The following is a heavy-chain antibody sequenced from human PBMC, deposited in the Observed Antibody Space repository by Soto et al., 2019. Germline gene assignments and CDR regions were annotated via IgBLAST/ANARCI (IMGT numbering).Heavy chain of an antibody. CDR1: GGTFSSYA. CDR3: ARDCSSTSCYRNYGMDV. Sequence: QVQLVQSGAEVKKPGSSVKVSCKASGGTFSSYAISWVRQAPGQGLEWMGGIIPIFGTANYAQKFQGRETITADKSTSTSYMELSSLRSEDTAVYYCARDCSSTSCYRNYGMDVWGQGTTVTVSS. CDR2: IIPIFGTA. J-gene: IGHJ6*02. V-gene: IGHV1-69*06. D-gene: IGHD2-2*01.